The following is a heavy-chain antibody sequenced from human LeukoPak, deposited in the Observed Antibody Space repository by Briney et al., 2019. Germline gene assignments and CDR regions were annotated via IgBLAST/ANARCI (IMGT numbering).Heavy chain of an antibody. CDR1: GFTFSSYG. J-gene: IGHJ6*02. CDR2: ISYDGSNK. D-gene: IGHD1-26*01. Sequence: GGSLRLSCAASGFTFSSYGMHWVRQAPGKGLEWVAVISYDGSNKYYADSVKGQFTISRDNSENTLHLQMNSLRAEDTAVYYCAKEDRWYSGSYYYYYGMDVWGQGTTVTVSS. CDR3: AKEDRWYSGSYYYYYGMDV. V-gene: IGHV3-30*18.